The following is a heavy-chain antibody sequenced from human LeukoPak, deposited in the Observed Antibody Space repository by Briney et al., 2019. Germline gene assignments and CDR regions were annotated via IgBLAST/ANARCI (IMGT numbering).Heavy chain of an antibody. D-gene: IGHD3-10*01. CDR1: GFTFSGSA. Sequence: GGSLRLSCAASGFTFSGSALHWVRQASGKGLEWVGRIRSTANGYATAYAASVKGRFTISRDDSKNTAYLQMDSLKTEDTAVYYCTGNCYGSGSYADFDYWGQGTLVTVSS. CDR3: TGNCYGSGSYADFDY. V-gene: IGHV3-73*01. J-gene: IGHJ4*02. CDR2: IRSTANGYAT.